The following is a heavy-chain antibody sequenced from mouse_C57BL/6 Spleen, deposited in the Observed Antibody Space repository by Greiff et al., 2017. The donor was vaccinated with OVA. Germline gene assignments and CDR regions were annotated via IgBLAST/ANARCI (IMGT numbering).Heavy chain of an antibody. CDR2: INPNNGGT. CDR3: AREIYYYGSSYAY. CDR1: GYTFTDYN. V-gene: IGHV1-22*01. J-gene: IGHJ3*01. Sequence: EVQLQQSGPELVKPGASVKMSCKASGYTFTDYNMHWVKQSHGKSLEWIGYINPNNGGTSYNQKFKGKATLTVNKSSSTAYMELRSLTSEYSAVYYCAREIYYYGSSYAYWGQGTLVTVSA. D-gene: IGHD1-1*01.